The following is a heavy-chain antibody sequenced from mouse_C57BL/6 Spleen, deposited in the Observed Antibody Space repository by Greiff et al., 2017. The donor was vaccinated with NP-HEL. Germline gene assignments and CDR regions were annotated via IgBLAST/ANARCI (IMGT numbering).Heavy chain of an antibody. D-gene: IGHD4-1*01. CDR1: GYTFTSYW. CDR2: IDPSDSYT. V-gene: IGHV1-50*01. CDR3: ARLAGTGGTGDY. J-gene: IGHJ2*01. Sequence: QVQLQQPGAELVKPGASVKLSCKASGYTFTSYWMQWVKQRPGQGLEWIGEIDPSDSYTNYNQKFKGKATLTVDTSSSTAYMQLSSLTSEDSAVYYCARLAGTGGTGDYWGQGTTLTVSS.